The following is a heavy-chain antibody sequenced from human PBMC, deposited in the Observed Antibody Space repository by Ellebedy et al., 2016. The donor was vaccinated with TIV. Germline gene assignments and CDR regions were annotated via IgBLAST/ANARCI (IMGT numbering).Heavy chain of an antibody. CDR2: ISYDGNNK. CDR1: GFILGSVG. CDR3: AKERYDIMTGEQFHGMDV. J-gene: IGHJ6*02. Sequence: GGSLRLSCAASGFILGSVGMHWVRQAPGKGLEWLAFISYDGNNKYIADSVKGRLTISRDNSMNALYLQMDSLRAEDTAVYYCAKERYDIMTGEQFHGMDVWGQGTPVTVSS. D-gene: IGHD3-9*01. V-gene: IGHV3-30*18.